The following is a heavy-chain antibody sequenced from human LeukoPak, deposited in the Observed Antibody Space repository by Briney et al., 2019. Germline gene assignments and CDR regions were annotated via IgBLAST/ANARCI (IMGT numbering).Heavy chain of an antibody. Sequence: SETLSLTCTVSGASITTYYWNWIRQPAGKGLEWIGRIYISGSTSYNPSLKSRVTMSLDTSKNQFSLNLSSVTAADTAVYYCARGGERWLQPFDYWGQGTLVTVSS. CDR3: ARGGERWLQPFDY. D-gene: IGHD5-24*01. J-gene: IGHJ4*02. V-gene: IGHV4-4*07. CDR1: GASITTYY. CDR2: IYISGST.